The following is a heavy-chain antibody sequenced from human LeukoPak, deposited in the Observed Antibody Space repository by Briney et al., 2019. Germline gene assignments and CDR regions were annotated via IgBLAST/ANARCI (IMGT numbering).Heavy chain of an antibody. D-gene: IGHD6-13*01. Sequence: SETLSLTCTVSGGSISSGGYYWSWIRQHPGKGLEWIGSIYYSGSTYYNPSLKSRVTISVDTSKNQFSLKLSSVTAADTAVYYCARLGIAALLLYWGQGTLVTVSS. J-gene: IGHJ4*02. CDR1: GGSISSGGYY. CDR2: IYYSGST. CDR3: ARLGIAALLLY. V-gene: IGHV4-39*01.